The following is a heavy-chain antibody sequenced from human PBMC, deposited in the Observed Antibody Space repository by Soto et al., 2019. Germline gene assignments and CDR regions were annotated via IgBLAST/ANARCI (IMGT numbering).Heavy chain of an antibody. CDR2: IHTGGET. V-gene: IGHV3-13*01. D-gene: IGHD2-2*01. CDR3: AREDEDIVVVPAANPIRFQH. CDR1: GFTFSSYD. Sequence: GGSLRLSCAASGFTFSSYDMHWVRQATGKGLEWVTTIHTGGETYYADSVKGRFTISRENAKNSLYLQMNSLRAEDTAVYYCAREDEDIVVVPAANPIRFQHWGQGTLVTVSS. J-gene: IGHJ1*01.